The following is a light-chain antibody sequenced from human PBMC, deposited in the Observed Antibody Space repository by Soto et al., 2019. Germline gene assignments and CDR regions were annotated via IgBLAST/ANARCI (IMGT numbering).Light chain of an antibody. CDR1: QSISTY. CDR3: QQRFNWPRT. Sequence: EIVLTQSTATLSLSPGEGATLSYRASQSISTYLAWYQQKPGQAPRLLIYDASKRITGIPARFSGSGSGTDFTLTISSLEPEDFAVYYCQQRFNWPRTFGQGTKVDIK. CDR2: DAS. V-gene: IGKV3-11*01. J-gene: IGKJ1*01.